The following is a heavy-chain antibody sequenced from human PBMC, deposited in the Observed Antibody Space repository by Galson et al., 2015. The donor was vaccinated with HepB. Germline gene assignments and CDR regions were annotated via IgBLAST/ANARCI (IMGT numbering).Heavy chain of an antibody. CDR2: IYYSGST. Sequence: LSLTCTVSGGSISSSSYYWGWIRQPPGKGLEWIGSIYYSGSTYYNPSLKSRVTISVDTSKNQFSLKLSSVTAADTAVYYCDARYGGNLYYYGMDVWGQGTTVTVSS. CDR3: DARYGGNLYYYGMDV. CDR1: GGSISSSSYY. V-gene: IGHV4-39*01. J-gene: IGHJ6*02. D-gene: IGHD4-23*01.